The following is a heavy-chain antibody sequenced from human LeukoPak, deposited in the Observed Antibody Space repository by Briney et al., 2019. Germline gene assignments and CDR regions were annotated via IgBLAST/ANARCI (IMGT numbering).Heavy chain of an antibody. D-gene: IGHD3-10*01. CDR1: ETFSSHA. CDR3: ARAEEDRSGSFCGGY. J-gene: IGHJ4*02. V-gene: IGHV1-69*04. Sequence: ASVKVSCRASETFSSHAITWVRQAPGQGLEWMGRIIPIVDLVHSAQKFQGRVTFTADESTTTAYMELSSLRSEDTAVYYCARAEEDRSGSFCGGYWGQGPLIPVSS. CDR2: IIPIVDLV.